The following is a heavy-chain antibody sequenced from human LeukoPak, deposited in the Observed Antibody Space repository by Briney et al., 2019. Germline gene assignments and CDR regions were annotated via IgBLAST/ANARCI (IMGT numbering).Heavy chain of an antibody. J-gene: IGHJ4*02. CDR1: GFIVSDNY. V-gene: IGHV3-11*04. D-gene: IGHD6-19*01. CDR3: ARGGRYSSGWYDY. Sequence: GGSLRLSCVASGFIVSDNYMSWVRQAPGKGLEGVSYISSSSSTIYYADSVKGRFTISRDNAKNSLYLRMNSLRAEDTAVYYCARGGRYSSGWYDYWGQGALVTVCS. CDR2: ISSSSSTI.